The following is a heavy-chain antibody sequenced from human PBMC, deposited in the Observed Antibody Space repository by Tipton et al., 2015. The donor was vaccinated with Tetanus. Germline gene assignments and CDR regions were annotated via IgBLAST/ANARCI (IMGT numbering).Heavy chain of an antibody. J-gene: IGHJ5*02. CDR1: GFRFHDHG. D-gene: IGHD3-22*01. Sequence: SLRLSCAASGFRFHDHGMSWVRQGPGKGLEWVSGINWNGDNRDYVDSVKGRFTISRDNANNFLYLQMTSLRPEDTAFYHCARNYDSSGSWGQGILVTVSS. CDR3: ARNYDSSGS. CDR2: INWNGDNR. V-gene: IGHV3-20*01.